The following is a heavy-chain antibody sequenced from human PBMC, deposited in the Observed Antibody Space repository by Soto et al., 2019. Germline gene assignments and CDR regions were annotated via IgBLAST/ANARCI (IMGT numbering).Heavy chain of an antibody. V-gene: IGHV5-10-1*03. Sequence: EVQLVQSGAEVKKPGESLRISCKGSGYSFTSYWISWVRQMPGKGLEWMGRIDPSDSYTNYSPSFQGHVTISADKSISTAYLQWSSLKASDTAMYYCARRGGSIAARLVHYYYGMDVWGQGTTVTVSS. CDR1: GYSFTSYW. CDR2: IDPSDSYT. CDR3: ARRGGSIAARLVHYYYGMDV. J-gene: IGHJ6*02. D-gene: IGHD6-6*01.